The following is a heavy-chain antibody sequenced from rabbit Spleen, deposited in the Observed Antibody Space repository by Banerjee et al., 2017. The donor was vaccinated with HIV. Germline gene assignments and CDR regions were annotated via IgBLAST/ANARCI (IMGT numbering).Heavy chain of an antibody. D-gene: IGHD4-1*01. V-gene: IGHV1S45*01. Sequence: QEQLEESGGGLVKPEGSLTLTCKASGVSFNDKDVMCWVRQAPGKGLEWIACIDTGSRDFSYYASWAKGRFTISKTSSTTVTLQMTSLTAADTATYFCARDSGTSFSSYGMDLWGPGTLVTVS. CDR2: IDTGSRDFS. CDR3: ARDSGTSFSSYGMDL. CDR1: GVSFNDKDV. J-gene: IGHJ6*01.